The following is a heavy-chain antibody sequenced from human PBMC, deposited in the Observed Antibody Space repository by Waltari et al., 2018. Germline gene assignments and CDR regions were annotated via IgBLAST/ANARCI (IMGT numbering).Heavy chain of an antibody. D-gene: IGHD5-18*01. CDR3: ARGSYGYLFDY. Sequence: SWIRQPPGKGLEWIGYIYYSGSTNYNPSLKSRVTISVDTSKNQFSLKLSSVTAADTAVYYCARGSYGYLFDYWGQGTLVTVSS. V-gene: IGHV4-59*01. J-gene: IGHJ4*02. CDR2: IYYSGST.